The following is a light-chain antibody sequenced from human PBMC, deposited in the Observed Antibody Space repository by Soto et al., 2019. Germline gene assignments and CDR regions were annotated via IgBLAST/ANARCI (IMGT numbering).Light chain of an antibody. V-gene: IGLV2-23*01. CDR3: SSYAGGVV. CDR2: EGS. J-gene: IGLJ3*02. Sequence: QSALTQPASVSGSPGQSITLSCTRASSGVENYNLVSWYQHHPGKAPKLIIYEGSQRPSGVSDRFSGSKSGNTASLTISGLLAEDEADYYCSSYAGGVVFGGGTKLTVL. CDR1: SSGVENYNL.